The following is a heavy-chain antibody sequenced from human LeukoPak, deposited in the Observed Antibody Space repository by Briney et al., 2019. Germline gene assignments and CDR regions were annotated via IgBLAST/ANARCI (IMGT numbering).Heavy chain of an antibody. V-gene: IGHV3-30*02. J-gene: IGHJ4*02. CDR2: IRYDGSNK. CDR1: GFTFSSYG. CDR3: AKGRVGRSSTSCYEIFDY. D-gene: IGHD2-2*01. Sequence: GGSLRLSCAASGFTFSSYGMHWVRQAPGKGLEWVAFIRYDGSNKYYADSVKGRFTISRDNSKNTLYLQMNSLRAEDTAVYYCAKGRVGRSSTSCYEIFDYWGQGTLVTVSS.